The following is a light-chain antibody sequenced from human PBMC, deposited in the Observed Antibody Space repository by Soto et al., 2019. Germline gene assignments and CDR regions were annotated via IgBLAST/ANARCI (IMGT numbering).Light chain of an antibody. J-gene: IGKJ5*01. Sequence: ESVLAQSPGTLSLSPGERATLSCRATQSVHNNHLAWYQQKPGQAPRLLIYDASNRATGIPAKFSGSGSGTDFTLTISSLEPEDSAVYYCQQRSNSPPWITFGQGTRLVIK. V-gene: IGKV3D-20*02. CDR3: QQRSNSPPWIT. CDR2: DAS. CDR1: QSVHNNH.